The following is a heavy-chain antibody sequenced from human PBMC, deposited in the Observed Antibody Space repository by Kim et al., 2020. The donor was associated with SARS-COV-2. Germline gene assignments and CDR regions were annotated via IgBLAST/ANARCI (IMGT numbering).Heavy chain of an antibody. Sequence: GGSLRLSCAASGFTFSNAWLNWVRQAPGKGLEWVGRIHSKTDGGRSDYAAPVKGRFTISRDDSKTTLYLQMDSLKTEDTAVHYCTTDIWTSRARYYWGQGTLVTVSS. CDR2: IHSKTDGGRS. CDR1: GFTFSNAW. D-gene: IGHD1-1*01. V-gene: IGHV3-15*01. CDR3: TTDIWTSRARYY. J-gene: IGHJ4*02.